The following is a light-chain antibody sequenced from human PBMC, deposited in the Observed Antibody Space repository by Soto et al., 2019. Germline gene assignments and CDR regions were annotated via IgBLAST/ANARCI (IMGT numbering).Light chain of an antibody. CDR1: QSVSNSY. V-gene: IGKV3-20*01. Sequence: IVLTQSPGTLSLSPGERATLSCRASQSVSNSYLAWYQQKPGQAPRLLIYDASSRATGISDRFSGSGSGTDFTLTISRLEPEDFVVYCCQHFGTSPPYTFGQGTKLEI. CDR2: DAS. CDR3: QHFGTSPPYT. J-gene: IGKJ2*01.